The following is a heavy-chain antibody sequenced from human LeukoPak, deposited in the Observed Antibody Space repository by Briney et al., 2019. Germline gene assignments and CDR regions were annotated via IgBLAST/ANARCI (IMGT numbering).Heavy chain of an antibody. CDR3: ARADASGSKRWFDP. CDR2: ISYSGST. CDR1: GGSISSHY. Sequence: PSETLSLTCTVSGGSISSHYWSWTRQPPGKGLEWVGYISYSGSTNYNPSLKSRVTISIDTSRTQFSVKLTSVTAADTALYYCARADASGSKRWFDPWGQGILVIVSS. J-gene: IGHJ5*02. V-gene: IGHV4-59*11. D-gene: IGHD3-10*01.